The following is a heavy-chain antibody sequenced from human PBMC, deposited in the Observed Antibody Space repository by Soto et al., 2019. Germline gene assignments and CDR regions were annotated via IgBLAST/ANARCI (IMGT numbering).Heavy chain of an antibody. J-gene: IGHJ6*02. V-gene: IGHV3-48*03. Sequence: EVQLVESGGGLVQPGGSLRLSCAASGFTFSAFEMNWVRQAPGKGLEWLSYIYNSGSTMTYADSVKGRFAISRDNAKNSLYLQMYSLRAEDTAVYYCARESGGTGLDVWGQGTTVTVCS. CDR3: ARESGGTGLDV. CDR1: GFTFSAFE. CDR2: IYNSGSTM. D-gene: IGHD1-1*01.